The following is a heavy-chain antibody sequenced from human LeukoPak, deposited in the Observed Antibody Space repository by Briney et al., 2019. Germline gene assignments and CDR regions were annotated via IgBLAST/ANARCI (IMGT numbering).Heavy chain of an antibody. CDR1: GFTFSSYS. V-gene: IGHV3-30*04. D-gene: IGHD6-19*01. CDR3: ARVAVTIYYYYYGMDV. Sequence: GGSLRLSCAASGFTFSSYSMHWVRQAPGKGLVWVAVISYDGSSKYYADSVKGRFTISRDNSKNTLYLQMNRLRAEDTAVYYCARVAVTIYYYYYGMDVWGKGTTVTVSS. J-gene: IGHJ6*04. CDR2: ISYDGSSK.